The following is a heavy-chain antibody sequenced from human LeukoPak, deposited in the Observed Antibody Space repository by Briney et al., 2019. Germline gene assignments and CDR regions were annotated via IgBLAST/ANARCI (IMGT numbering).Heavy chain of an antibody. CDR2: ISWNSGSI. Sequence: GRSLRLSCAASGFTFDDYAMHWVRQAPGKGLEWVSGISWNSGSIGYADSVKGRFTISRDNAKNSLYLQMNSLRAEDTALYYCAKTVDYYDSSGYYSFDYRGQGTLVTVSS. CDR1: GFTFDDYA. D-gene: IGHD3-22*01. V-gene: IGHV3-9*01. CDR3: AKTVDYYDSSGYYSFDY. J-gene: IGHJ4*02.